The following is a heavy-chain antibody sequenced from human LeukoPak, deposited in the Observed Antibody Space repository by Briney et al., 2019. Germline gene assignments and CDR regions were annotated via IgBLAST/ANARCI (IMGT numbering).Heavy chain of an antibody. CDR2: INPNSGGT. Sequence: ASVKVSCKASGYTFTGYYMHWVRQAPGQGLEWMGWINPNSGGTNYAQKFQGRVTMTRDTSISTAYMELSRLRSEDTAVYYCARGGIAAAGSLVTWGQGTLVTVSS. D-gene: IGHD6-13*01. V-gene: IGHV1-2*02. CDR3: ARGGIAAAGSLVT. CDR1: GYTFTGYY. J-gene: IGHJ5*02.